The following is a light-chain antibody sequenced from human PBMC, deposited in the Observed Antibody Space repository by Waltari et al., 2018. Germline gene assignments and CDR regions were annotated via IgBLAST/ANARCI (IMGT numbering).Light chain of an antibody. CDR1: SRSVGGYNY. V-gene: IGLV2-8*01. J-gene: IGLJ2*01. CDR3: SSYAVSNNLL. Sequence: QSALTQPPSASGSPGQSVTISCTGTSRSVGGYNYVSWYQQHPGKAPRLIIYEVNRRPSGVPDRFSGSKSGNTASLTVSGLQAEDEADYYCSSYAVSNNLLFGGGTKLTVL. CDR2: EVN.